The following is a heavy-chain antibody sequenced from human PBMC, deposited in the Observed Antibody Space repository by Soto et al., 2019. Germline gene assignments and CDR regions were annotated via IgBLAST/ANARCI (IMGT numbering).Heavy chain of an antibody. V-gene: IGHV3-30*18. CDR2: ISYDGSNK. J-gene: IGHJ5*02. Sequence: PGGSLRLSCAASGFTFSSYGMHWVRQAPGKGLEWVAVISYDGSNKYYADSVKGRFTISRDNSKNTLYLQMNSLRAEDTDVYYCAKIQTGYYDSSGYYTNYNWFDPWGQGTLVTVSS. CDR1: GFTFSSYG. CDR3: AKIQTGYYDSSGYYTNYNWFDP. D-gene: IGHD3-22*01.